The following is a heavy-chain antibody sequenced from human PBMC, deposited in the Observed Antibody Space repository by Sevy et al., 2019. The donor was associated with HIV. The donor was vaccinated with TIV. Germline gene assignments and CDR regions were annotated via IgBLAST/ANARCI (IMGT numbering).Heavy chain of an antibody. D-gene: IGHD3-3*01. J-gene: IGHJ3*02. CDR3: AKGPWGEWLLSAVDI. CDR1: GFTFSTYA. V-gene: IGHV3-23*01. Sequence: GGSLRLSCAASGFTFSTYAMSWVRQAPGKGLEWVSGISGSGGKTYYADTVKGQITISRDNAKNTRYMHMNSLGADDTAVYYCAKGPWGEWLLSAVDIWGQGTMVTVSS. CDR2: ISGSGGKT.